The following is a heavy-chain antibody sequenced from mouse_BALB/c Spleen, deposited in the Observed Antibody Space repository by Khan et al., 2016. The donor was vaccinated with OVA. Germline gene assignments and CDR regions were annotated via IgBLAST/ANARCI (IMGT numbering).Heavy chain of an antibody. J-gene: IGHJ3*01. D-gene: IGHD1-1*01. V-gene: IGHV5-6*01. Sequence: EVELVESGGDLVKPGGSLKLSCAASEFTFSTYGMSWVRQTPDMRLEWVATISSGGHYTYYPDNVKGRFTISRDNAKNTLYLQMSSLKSEDTAVHYCARLAYYYNSEGFAYWGQGTLVTVSA. CDR2: ISSGGHYT. CDR1: EFTFSTYG. CDR3: ARLAYYYNSEGFAY.